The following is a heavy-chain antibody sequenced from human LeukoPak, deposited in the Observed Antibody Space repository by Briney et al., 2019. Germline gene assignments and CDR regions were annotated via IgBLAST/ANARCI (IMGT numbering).Heavy chain of an antibody. CDR2: IYYSGSA. CDR1: GGSISSYY. J-gene: IGHJ4*02. CDR3: AREKATGTDY. V-gene: IGHV4-59*01. D-gene: IGHD1-14*01. Sequence: PSETLSLTCTVSGGSISSYYWSWLRQPPGKGLEWIGYIYYSGSASYNPSLKSRVTISVDTSKNQFSLKVRSVTAADTAVYYCAREKATGTDYWGQGILVTVSS.